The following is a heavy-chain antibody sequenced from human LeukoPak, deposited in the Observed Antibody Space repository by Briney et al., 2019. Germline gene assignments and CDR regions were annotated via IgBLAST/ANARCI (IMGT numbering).Heavy chain of an antibody. Sequence: ASVKVSCKPSGYTFTGYYMHWVRQAPGQGLEWMGWINPNSGGTNYAQKFQGRVTMTRDTSISTAYMELSRLRSDDTAVYYCARVTFGGSGWYPAYWGQGTLVTVSS. CDR2: INPNSGGT. D-gene: IGHD6-19*01. J-gene: IGHJ4*02. CDR3: ARVTFGGSGWYPAY. V-gene: IGHV1-2*02. CDR1: GYTFTGYY.